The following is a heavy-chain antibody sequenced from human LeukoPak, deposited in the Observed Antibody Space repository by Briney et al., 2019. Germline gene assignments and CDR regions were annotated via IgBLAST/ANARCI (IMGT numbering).Heavy chain of an antibody. J-gene: IGHJ3*02. Sequence: ASVKVSCKASGGTFSSYAISWVRQAPGQGLEWMGGIIPIFGTANYAQKFQGRVTITADKSTSTAYMELSSLRAEDTAVYYCAKGGRRVGATLGAFDIWGQGTMVTVSS. CDR1: GGTFSSYA. CDR3: AKGGRRVGATLGAFDI. V-gene: IGHV1-69*06. D-gene: IGHD1-26*01. CDR2: IIPIFGTA.